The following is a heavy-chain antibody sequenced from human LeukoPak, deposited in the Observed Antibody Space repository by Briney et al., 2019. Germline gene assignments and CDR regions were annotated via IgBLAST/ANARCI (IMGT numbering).Heavy chain of an antibody. Sequence: APVKVSCKASGYIFTSYYIHWVRQAPGQGLQWLGVINPIGASTIYAQNFQGRVTMTRDTSTSTVYMELSSLRSEDTAVYYCARSQYLLNRDALDIWGQGKMVTVSS. V-gene: IGHV1-46*01. CDR2: INPIGAST. CDR1: GYIFTSYY. D-gene: IGHD1-14*01. J-gene: IGHJ3*02. CDR3: ARSQYLLNRDALDI.